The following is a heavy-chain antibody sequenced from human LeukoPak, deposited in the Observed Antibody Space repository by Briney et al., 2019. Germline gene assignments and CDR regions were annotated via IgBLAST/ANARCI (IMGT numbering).Heavy chain of an antibody. CDR1: GGSISSGGYY. V-gene: IGHV4-30-2*01. Sequence: SETLSLTCTVSGGSISSGGYYWSWIRQPPGKGLEWIGYIYHSGSTYYNPSLKSRVTISVDTSKNQFSLKLSSVTAADTAVYYRARVGAGADSSENWFDPWGQGTLVTVSS. CDR3: ARVGAGADSSENWFDP. D-gene: IGHD6-25*01. CDR2: IYHSGST. J-gene: IGHJ5*02.